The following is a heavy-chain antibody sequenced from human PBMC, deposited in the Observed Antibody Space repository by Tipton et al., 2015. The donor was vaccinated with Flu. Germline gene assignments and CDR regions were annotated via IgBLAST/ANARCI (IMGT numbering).Heavy chain of an antibody. CDR3: ARLSFYDVDLKNFYFDH. D-gene: IGHD3-10*02. Sequence: TLSLTCTVSRFSVSGVVYWGWIRQSPGKGLEWLGSFYPSGTSYYNPSLKSRVTISLDTSKSHFSLNLSSVTAGDSAVYYCARLSFYDVDLKNFYFDHWGQGALVTVSS. CDR1: RFSVSGVVY. V-gene: IGHV4-38-2*02. J-gene: IGHJ4*02. CDR2: FYPSGTS.